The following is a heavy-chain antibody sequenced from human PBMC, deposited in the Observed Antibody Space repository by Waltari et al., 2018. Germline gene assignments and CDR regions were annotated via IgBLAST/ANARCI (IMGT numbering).Heavy chain of an antibody. Sequence: QVQLVQSGAEVKKPGASVKVSCKASGYTFTGYYMHWARQAPGQGLEWMGRINPNSGGTNYAQKFQGRVTMTRDTSISTAYMELSRLRSDDTAVYYCARDWEYSSSSGDFDYWGQGTLVTVSS. CDR2: INPNSGGT. J-gene: IGHJ4*02. V-gene: IGHV1-2*06. CDR1: GYTFTGYY. CDR3: ARDWEYSSSSGDFDY. D-gene: IGHD6-6*01.